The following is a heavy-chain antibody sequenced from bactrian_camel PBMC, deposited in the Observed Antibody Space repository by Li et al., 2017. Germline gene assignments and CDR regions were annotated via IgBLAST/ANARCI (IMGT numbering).Heavy chain of an antibody. CDR3: AAVSGY. J-gene: IGHJ6*01. CDR2: IESDGRNT. CDR1: GFAFSTSG. V-gene: IGHV3S6*01. Sequence: HVQLVESGGGSVQTGGSLRLSCAASGFAFSTSGMSWVRQAPGKGLEWVSGIESDGRNTYYADSVKGRFTISKDNAKSTLYLEMKSLKPEDTAVCFCAAVSGYWGQGTQVTVS.